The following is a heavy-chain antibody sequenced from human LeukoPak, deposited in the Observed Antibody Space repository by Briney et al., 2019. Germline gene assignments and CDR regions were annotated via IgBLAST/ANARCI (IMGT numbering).Heavy chain of an antibody. CDR2: IYTSGNT. J-gene: IGHJ6*03. Sequence: PSETLSLTCTISGDSISSGSYYGNWIRQPAGKGLEWIGRIYTSGNTNYNPSLKNRVTISVDTSKNQFSLKLRSVTAADTAVYYCARVGHYYYYYVDVWGKGTTVTVSS. CDR3: ARVGHYYYYYVDV. V-gene: IGHV4-61*02. CDR1: GDSISSGSYY.